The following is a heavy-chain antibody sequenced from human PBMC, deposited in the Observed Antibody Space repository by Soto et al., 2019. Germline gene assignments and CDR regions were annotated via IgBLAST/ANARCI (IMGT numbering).Heavy chain of an antibody. Sequence: ASVKVSCTASGYTFTSYGISWVRQAPGQGLEWMGWISAYNGNTNYAQKLQGRVTMTTDTSTSTAYMELRSLRSDDTAVYYCAGGIAGSGTMTYYYWRDDWGPGTTFTVSS. J-gene: IGHJ6*01. CDR1: GYTFTSYG. CDR2: ISAYNGNT. CDR3: AGGIAGSGTMTYYYWRDD. D-gene: IGHD6-19*01. V-gene: IGHV1-18*04.